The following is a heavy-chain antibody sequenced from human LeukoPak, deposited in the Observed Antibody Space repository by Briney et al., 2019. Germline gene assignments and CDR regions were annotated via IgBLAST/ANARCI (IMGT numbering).Heavy chain of an antibody. CDR1: GFTFSSYS. V-gene: IGHV3-21*01. D-gene: IGHD6-13*01. CDR3: AREWGIAAATDY. Sequence: PGGSLRLSCAASGFTFSSYSMNWVRQAPGEGLEWVSSISSSSSYIYYADSVKGRFTISRDNAKNSLYLQMNSLRAEDTAVYYCAREWGIAAATDYWGQGTLVTVSS. CDR2: ISSSSSYI. J-gene: IGHJ4*02.